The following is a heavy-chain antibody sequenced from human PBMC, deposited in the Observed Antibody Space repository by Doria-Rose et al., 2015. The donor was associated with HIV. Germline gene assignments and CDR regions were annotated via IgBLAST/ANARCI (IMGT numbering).Heavy chain of an antibody. Sequence: SGPVLVKPTETLTLTCTVSGVSLSSPGMGVSWIRQPPGTALEWLANIFSDDERSYKTSLKSRLTISRGTSKSQVVLTMTDMDPEDTATYYCARIKSSRWYHKYYFDFWGQGALVIVSA. D-gene: IGHD6-13*01. V-gene: IGHV2-26*01. CDR1: GVSLSSPGMG. CDR3: ARIKSSRWYHKYYFDF. CDR2: IFSDDER. J-gene: IGHJ4*02.